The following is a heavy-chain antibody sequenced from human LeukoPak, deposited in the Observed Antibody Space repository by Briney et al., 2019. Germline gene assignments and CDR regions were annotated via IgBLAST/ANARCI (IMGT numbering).Heavy chain of an antibody. CDR1: GFTFDDYA. J-gene: IGHJ4*02. CDR2: INGDGDGT. V-gene: IGHV3-43*02. Sequence: GGSLRLSCAASGFTFDDYAMHWVRQAPGKGLEWVSLINGDGDGTYYADSVKGRFTISRDNSKNSLFLQMNSLRTEDTALYYCAKDYCGGDCYLFHYWGQGTLVTVSS. D-gene: IGHD2-21*02. CDR3: AKDYCGGDCYLFHY.